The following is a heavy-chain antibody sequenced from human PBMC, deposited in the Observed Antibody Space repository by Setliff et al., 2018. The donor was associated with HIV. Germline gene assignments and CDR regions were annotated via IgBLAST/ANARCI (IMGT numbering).Heavy chain of an antibody. CDR2: IYYSGNT. Sequence: SETLSLTCTVSGGSISTYYWSWIRQPPGKGLEWIGYIYYSGNTNYNPSLKSRVTISVDTSKNQFSLKLSSVTAADTAVYYCARRFLEWFLPSYFYYYMDVWGKGTTVTVSS. D-gene: IGHD3-3*01. CDR3: ARRFLEWFLPSYFYYYMDV. CDR1: GGSISTYY. J-gene: IGHJ6*03. V-gene: IGHV4-59*01.